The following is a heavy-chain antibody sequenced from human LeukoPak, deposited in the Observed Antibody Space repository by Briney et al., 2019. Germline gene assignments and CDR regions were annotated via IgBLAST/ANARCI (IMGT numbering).Heavy chain of an antibody. CDR3: ARGRATGRSGGDY. V-gene: IGHV3-48*02. D-gene: IGHD3-9*01. CDR1: GFTLSSYS. Sequence: GGSVRLSCVASGFTLSSYSMNWVRQAPGKGLEWVSYISSGSSTIYYADSVKGRFTISRDNAKNSLYLQMNSLRDEDTAVYYCARGRATGRSGGDYWGQGTLVTVSS. J-gene: IGHJ4*02. CDR2: ISSGSSTI.